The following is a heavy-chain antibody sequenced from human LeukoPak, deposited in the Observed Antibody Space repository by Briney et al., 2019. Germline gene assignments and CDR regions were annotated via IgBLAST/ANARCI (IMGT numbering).Heavy chain of an antibody. J-gene: IGHJ3*02. D-gene: IGHD3-10*01. CDR3: ARFPAPTMVRGVISAFDI. CDR2: INHSGST. CDR1: GGSFSGYY. V-gene: IGHV4-34*01. Sequence: PETLSLTCAVYGGSFSGYYWSWIRQPPGKGLEWIGEINHSGSTNYNPSLKSRVTISVDTSKNQFSLKLSSVTAADTAVYYCARFPAPTMVRGVISAFDIWGQGTMVTVSS.